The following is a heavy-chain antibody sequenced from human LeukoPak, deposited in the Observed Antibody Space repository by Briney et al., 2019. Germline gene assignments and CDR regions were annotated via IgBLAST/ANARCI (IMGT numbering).Heavy chain of an antibody. CDR1: GYTFTSYY. CDR3: VRDGSFDI. V-gene: IGHV1-2*02. Sequence: AASVKVSCKASGYTFTSYYMHWVRQAPGQGPEWMGWISPNSGGTNYAQKFQDRVSMTRDTSINTAYMELSRLRSDDTAVYYCVRDGSFDIWGQGTMVTVSS. CDR2: ISPNSGGT. J-gene: IGHJ3*02. D-gene: IGHD3-10*01.